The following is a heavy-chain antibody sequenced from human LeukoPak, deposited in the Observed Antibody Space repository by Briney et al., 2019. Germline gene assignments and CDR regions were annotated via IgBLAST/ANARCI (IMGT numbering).Heavy chain of an antibody. D-gene: IGHD2-2*02. CDR2: ISYDGINQ. CDR3: AKGYCSGTTCYRNYFDP. Sequence: GRSLRLSCAASGFTFSRYGMHWVRQAPGTGLEWVAVISYDGINQYYADSVKGRFTISRDNSKNTLYLQMNSLRAADTAVYFCAKGYCSGTTCYRNYFDPWGREPWSPSPQ. CDR1: GFTFSRYG. V-gene: IGHV3-30*18. J-gene: IGHJ5*02.